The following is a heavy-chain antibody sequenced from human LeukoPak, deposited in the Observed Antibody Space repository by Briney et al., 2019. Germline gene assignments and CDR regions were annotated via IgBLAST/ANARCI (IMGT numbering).Heavy chain of an antibody. Sequence: GGSLRLSRAASGFTFSSYEMNWVRQAPGKGLEWVSYISSSGSTIYYADSVKGRFTISRDNAKNSLYLQMNSLRAEDTAVHYCAKDRTRQAYWGQGTLVTVSS. CDR3: AKDRTRQAY. CDR1: GFTFSSYE. V-gene: IGHV3-48*03. CDR2: ISSSGSTI. J-gene: IGHJ4*02.